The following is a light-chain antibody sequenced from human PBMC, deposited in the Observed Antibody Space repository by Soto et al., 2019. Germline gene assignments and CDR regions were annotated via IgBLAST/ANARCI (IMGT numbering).Light chain of an antibody. CDR2: GAS. V-gene: IGKV3-15*01. CDR1: QSVGSS. Sequence: VLTQSPATLSVSPGERVTLSCRTSQSVGSSLAWYQQVPGQAPRLLICGASSRETGISDRFSGGGSGTEFVLTISDLQSEDFAVYSCQQYNAWPPTFGQGTKVDIK. CDR3: QQYNAWPPT. J-gene: IGKJ1*01.